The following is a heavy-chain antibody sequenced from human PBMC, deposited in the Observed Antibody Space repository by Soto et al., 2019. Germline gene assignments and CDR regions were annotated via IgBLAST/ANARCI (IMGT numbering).Heavy chain of an antibody. Sequence: QITLKESGPTLVKPTQTLALNCTFSGFSFNTRGVGVAWIRQPPGKALAWLAVTYWDDDRRYRPSLTDRLTITKDISTNQVVLTMSKMATVDTGTYYCAHLVPGPLSFAYWGQGALVTVSS. J-gene: IGHJ1*01. CDR3: AHLVPGPLSFAY. D-gene: IGHD2-21*01. V-gene: IGHV2-5*02. CDR2: TYWDDDR. CDR1: GFSFNTRGVG.